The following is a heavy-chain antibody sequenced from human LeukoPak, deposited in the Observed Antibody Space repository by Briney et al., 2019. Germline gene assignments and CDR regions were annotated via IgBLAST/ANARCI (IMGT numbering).Heavy chain of an antibody. J-gene: IGHJ4*02. V-gene: IGHV3-48*03. CDR1: GFTVNKYE. CDR2: IKGGATTT. Sequence: GGSLRLSCAASGFTVNKYEIHWVRQAPGKGLEWISYIKGGATTTNYADSVWGRFTISRDDAQNSVHLQMNSLRDEDTAVYYCVRGRLLRSTKYFDYWGQGALVTVSS. D-gene: IGHD2-21*02. CDR3: VRGRLLRSTKYFDY.